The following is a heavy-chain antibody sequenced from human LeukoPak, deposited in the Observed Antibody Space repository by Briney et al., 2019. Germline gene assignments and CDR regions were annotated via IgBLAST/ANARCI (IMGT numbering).Heavy chain of an antibody. Sequence: SETLSLTCTVSGGSISSGSYYWSWIRQPAGKGLEWIGRIYTSGSTNYNPSLKSRVTISVDTSNNQFSLKLSSVTAADTAVYYCARLHLVSSGWYPMADSWGQGTLVTVSS. D-gene: IGHD6-19*01. CDR1: GGSISSGSYY. J-gene: IGHJ4*02. V-gene: IGHV4-61*02. CDR3: ARLHLVSSGWYPMADS. CDR2: IYTSGST.